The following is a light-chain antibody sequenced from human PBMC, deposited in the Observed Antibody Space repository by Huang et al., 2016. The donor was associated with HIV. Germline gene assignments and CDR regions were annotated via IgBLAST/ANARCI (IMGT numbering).Light chain of an antibody. CDR1: QSLFYSLNNKNY. Sequence: DIVMTQSPDSLSVSPGERATIDCKSSQSLFYSLNNKNYLAWFQQKPGRPPKLLLYWASTRESGIPERFSGSGSGTDFTLTINNLQPEDVATYYCQQYYQNPQIFGQGT. CDR3: QQYYQNPQI. J-gene: IGKJ5*01. V-gene: IGKV4-1*01. CDR2: WAS.